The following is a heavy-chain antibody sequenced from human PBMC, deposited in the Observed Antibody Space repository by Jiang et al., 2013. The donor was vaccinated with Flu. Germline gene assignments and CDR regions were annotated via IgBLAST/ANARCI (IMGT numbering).Heavy chain of an antibody. Sequence: GLVKPSETLSLTCTVSGGSISSYYWSWIRQPPGKGLEWIGYIYYSGSTNYNPSLKSRVTISVDTSKNQFSLKLSSVTAADTAVYYCARAASYDYVWGSYRSPGYFDYWGQGTLVTVSS. CDR1: GGSISSYY. D-gene: IGHD3-16*02. V-gene: IGHV4-59*01. CDR3: ARAASYDYVWGSYRSPGYFDY. J-gene: IGHJ4*02. CDR2: IYYSGST.